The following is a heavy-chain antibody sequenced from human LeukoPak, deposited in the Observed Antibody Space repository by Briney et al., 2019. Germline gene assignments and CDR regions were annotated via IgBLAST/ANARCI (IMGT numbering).Heavy chain of an antibody. V-gene: IGHV3-21*01. CDR3: ARRSDSSGYYYDY. Sequence: GGSLRLSCAASGFTFSSYSMNWVRQAPGKGLEWVSSISSSSSYIYYADSVKGRFTISRDNAKNSLYLQMNSLRAEDTAVYYCARRSDSSGYYYDYWGQGTLVTVSS. D-gene: IGHD3-22*01. CDR1: GFTFSSYS. CDR2: ISSSSSYI. J-gene: IGHJ4*02.